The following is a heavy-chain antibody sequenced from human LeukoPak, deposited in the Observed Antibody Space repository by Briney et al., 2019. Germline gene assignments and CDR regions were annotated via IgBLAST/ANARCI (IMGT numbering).Heavy chain of an antibody. CDR1: GGSISSSSYY. Sequence: PSETLSLTCTVSGGSISSSSYYWGWIRQPPGKGLEWIGSIYYSGSTYYNPSLKSRVTISVDTSKNQFSLKLSSVTAADTAVYYCARHKVRSSPTPHKHEYDYLGYYYMDVWGKGTTVTVSS. CDR2: IYYSGST. CDR3: ARHKVRSSPTPHKHEYDYLGYYYMDV. D-gene: IGHD5-12*01. J-gene: IGHJ6*03. V-gene: IGHV4-39*01.